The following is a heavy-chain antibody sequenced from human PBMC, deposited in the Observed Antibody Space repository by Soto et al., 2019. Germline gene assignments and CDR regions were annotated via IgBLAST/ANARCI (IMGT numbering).Heavy chain of an antibody. V-gene: IGHV1-2*02. D-gene: IGHD5-18*01. Sequence: SVKVSCKASGYTFTGYYMHWVRQAPGQGLEWMGWINPNSGGTNYAQKFQGRVTMTRDTSISTAYMELSRLRSDDTAVYYCASYNPTVDTAMGGQCYYYSVDVWG. J-gene: IGHJ6*02. CDR2: INPNSGGT. CDR1: GYTFTGYY. CDR3: ASYNPTVDTAMGGQCYYYSVDV.